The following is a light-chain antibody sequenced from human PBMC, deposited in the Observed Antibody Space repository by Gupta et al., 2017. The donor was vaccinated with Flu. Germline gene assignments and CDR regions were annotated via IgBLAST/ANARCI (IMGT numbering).Light chain of an antibody. Sequence: PGKAPKLMIYDVSKRPSRVPDRFSGSKSGNTASLTISGLQAEDEADYYCCSYAGSYTWVFGGGTKLTVL. CDR2: DVS. CDR3: CSYAGSYTWV. J-gene: IGLJ3*02. V-gene: IGLV2-11*01.